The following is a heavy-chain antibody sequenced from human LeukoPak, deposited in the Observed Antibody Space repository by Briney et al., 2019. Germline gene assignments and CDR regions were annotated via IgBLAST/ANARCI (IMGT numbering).Heavy chain of an antibody. D-gene: IGHD4-23*01. Sequence: PSETLSLTCTVSGGSISSYYWSWIRQPAGKGLEWIGRIYTSGSTNYNPSLKSRVTISVDMSKNQFSLKLSSVTAADTALYYCAREGYGGRADYWGQGTLVTVSS. V-gene: IGHV4-4*07. CDR2: IYTSGST. J-gene: IGHJ4*02. CDR3: AREGYGGRADY. CDR1: GGSISSYY.